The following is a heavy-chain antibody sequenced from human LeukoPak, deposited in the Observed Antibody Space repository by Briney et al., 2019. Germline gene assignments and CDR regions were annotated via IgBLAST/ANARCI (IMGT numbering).Heavy chain of an antibody. D-gene: IGHD3-22*01. Sequence: SETLSLTCTVSGGPISSGTYYWGWVRQPPGKGLEWIGSISHRGSTSSNPSLKSRVTISRDTSKNQFSLRLSSLTAADTAVYYCARPYYYDSRIDPWGQGTLVTVSS. CDR1: GGPISSGTYY. CDR3: ARPYYYDSRIDP. V-gene: IGHV4-39*01. CDR2: ISHRGST. J-gene: IGHJ5*02.